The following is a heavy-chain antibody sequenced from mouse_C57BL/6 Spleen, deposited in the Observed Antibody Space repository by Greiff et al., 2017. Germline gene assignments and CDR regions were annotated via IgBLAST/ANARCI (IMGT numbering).Heavy chain of an antibody. D-gene: IGHD1-1*01. V-gene: IGHV1-81*01. J-gene: IGHJ2*01. CDR3: ARMTTVYYFDY. CDR2: IYPRSGNT. Sequence: QVQLKQSGAELARPGASVKLSCKASGYTFTSYGISWVKQRTGQGLEWIGEIYPRSGNTYYNEKFKGKATLTADKSSSTAYMERRSLTSEDSAVYFCARMTTVYYFDYWGQGTTLTVAS. CDR1: GYTFTSYG.